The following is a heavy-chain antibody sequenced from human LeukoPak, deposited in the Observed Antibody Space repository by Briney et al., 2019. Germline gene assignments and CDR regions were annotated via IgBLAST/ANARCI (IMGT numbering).Heavy chain of an antibody. CDR3: ARGTIAVAGTAPRFDP. D-gene: IGHD6-19*01. CDR1: GGSISSGGYY. CDR2: IYYSGST. V-gene: IGHV4-31*03. Sequence: SQTLPLTCTVSGGSISSGGYYWSWIRQHPGKGLEWIGYIYYSGSTYYNPSLKSRVTISVDTSKNQFSLKLSSVTAADTAVYYCARGTIAVAGTAPRFDPWGQGTLVTVSS. J-gene: IGHJ5*02.